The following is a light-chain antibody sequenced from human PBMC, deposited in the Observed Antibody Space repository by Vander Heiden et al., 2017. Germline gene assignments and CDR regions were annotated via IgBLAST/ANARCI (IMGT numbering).Light chain of an antibody. J-gene: IGLJ2*01. V-gene: IGLV1-40*01. CDR2: GNS. CDR3: QSYDSSLSGVV. Sequence: QSVLPHPPPVSGAPGPRVPISCTGSSSNIGAGYDVHWYQQLPGTAPKLLIYGNSNRPSGVPDRFSGSKSGTSASLAITGLQAEDEADYYCQSYDSSLSGVVFGGGTKLTVL. CDR1: SSNIGAGYD.